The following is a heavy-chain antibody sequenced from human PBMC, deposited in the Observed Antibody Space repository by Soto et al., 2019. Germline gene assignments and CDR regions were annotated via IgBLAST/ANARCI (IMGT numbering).Heavy chain of an antibody. CDR1: GFRFTGYG. CDR2: ITFDGSLQ. V-gene: IGHV3-30*18. CDR3: GKDAGADS. D-gene: IGHD3-10*01. Sequence: QVQLVESGGGVVQPGGSLRLSCAASGFRFTGYGMFWVRQAPGKGLEWVARITFDGSLQYYGDSVKGRATISRDISKNILYLEMNSLRRDDTAVYYCGKDAGADSWGQGTLVIVSS. J-gene: IGHJ4*02.